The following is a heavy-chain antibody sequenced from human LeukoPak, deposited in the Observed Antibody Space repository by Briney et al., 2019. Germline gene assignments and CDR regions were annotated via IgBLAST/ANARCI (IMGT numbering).Heavy chain of an antibody. D-gene: IGHD3-22*01. J-gene: IGHJ4*02. V-gene: IGHV4-59*08. CDR2: IFYSGST. Sequence: SETLSLTCTVSGGSISSYYWNWVRQPPGKGLEWIGYIFYSGSTKYGPSLNSRVTISLDTSKNQFSLSLNSVTAADTAVYYCARQPSGYYGDSGYYPYYFDYWGQGIPVTVSS. CDR3: ARQPSGYYGDSGYYPYYFDY. CDR1: GGSISSYY.